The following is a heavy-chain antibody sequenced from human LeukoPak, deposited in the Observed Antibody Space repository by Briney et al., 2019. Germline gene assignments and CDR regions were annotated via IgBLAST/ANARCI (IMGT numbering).Heavy chain of an antibody. CDR2: IVGSGGST. V-gene: IGHV3-23*01. CDR3: SKWGDYDVLTGYYDSDF. J-gene: IGHJ4*02. D-gene: IGHD3-9*01. Sequence: GGSLRPSCAASGFTFSNYAMSWVRQAPGKGLEWVSAIVGSGGSTYYADSVKDRFSISRDNSKNTLFLQMNSLRVEDTALYYCSKWGDYDVLTGYYDSDFWGQGTLVTVSS. CDR1: GFTFSNYA.